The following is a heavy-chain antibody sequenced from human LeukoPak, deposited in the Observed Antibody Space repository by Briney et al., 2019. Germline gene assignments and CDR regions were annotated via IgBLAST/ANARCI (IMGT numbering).Heavy chain of an antibody. V-gene: IGHV4-34*01. CDR2: INHSGST. D-gene: IGHD2-15*01. CDR1: GGSFSGYY. CDR3: ARSDRLGDIVVVVAAPNFDY. Sequence: PSETLSLTCAVYGGSFSGYYWSWIRQPPGKGLEWIGEINHSGSTNYNPSLKSRVTISVDTSKNQFSPKLSSVTAADTAVYYCARSDRLGDIVVVVAAPNFDYWGQGTLVTVSS. J-gene: IGHJ4*02.